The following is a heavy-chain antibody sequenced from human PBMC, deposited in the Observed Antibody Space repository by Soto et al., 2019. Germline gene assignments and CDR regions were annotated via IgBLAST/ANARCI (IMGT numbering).Heavy chain of an antibody. D-gene: IGHD3-10*01. V-gene: IGHV4-30-4*01. CDR2: IYYSGST. J-gene: IGHJ6*01. CDR3: ARMRWGDGLDV. Sequence: SETLCVTCTISVGSISSGDYDWSWIRQPPGKGLEWIGYIYYSGSTYYNPSLKSRVTISVDTSKNQFSLKLSSVTAADTAVYYCARMRWGDGLDVWGHGTTVTVSS. CDR1: VGSISSGDYD.